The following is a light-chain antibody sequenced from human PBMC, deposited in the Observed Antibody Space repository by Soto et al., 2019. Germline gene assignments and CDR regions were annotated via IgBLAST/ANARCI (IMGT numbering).Light chain of an antibody. CDR2: EGS. J-gene: IGLJ3*02. CDR1: SSDVGSYNL. CDR3: CSYAGSSTPYWV. V-gene: IGLV2-23*01. Sequence: QPVLTQPASVSGSPGQSITISCTGTSSDVGSYNLVSWYQQHPGKAPKLMIYEGSKRPSGVSNRFSGSKSGNTASLTISGLQAEDEADYYCCSYAGSSTPYWVFGGGTKLTVL.